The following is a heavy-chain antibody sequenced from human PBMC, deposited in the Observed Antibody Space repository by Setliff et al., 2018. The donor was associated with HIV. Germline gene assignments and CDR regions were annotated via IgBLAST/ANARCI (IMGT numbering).Heavy chain of an antibody. Sequence: SETLSLTCTVSGGSVSDTSYYWGWIRQPPGKGLEWLANVYYSGGTYYNPSLNSRVTISVDTSRNQFSLKLTSVTAADTALYFCARLGDSGYDFRGYFDYWGQGKLVTVS. CDR3: ARLGDSGYDFRGYFDY. CDR2: VYYSGGT. D-gene: IGHD5-12*01. CDR1: GGSVSDTSYY. J-gene: IGHJ4*02. V-gene: IGHV4-39*01.